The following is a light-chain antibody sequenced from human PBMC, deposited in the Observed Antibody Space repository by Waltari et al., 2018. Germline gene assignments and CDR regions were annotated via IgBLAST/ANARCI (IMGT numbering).Light chain of an antibody. J-gene: IGLJ3*02. CDR3: SSYAGTNIHWM. CDR2: EVN. V-gene: IGLV2-23*02. CDR1: SSDVGSYDL. Sequence: QSALTQPASVSGSPGQSITISCTGTSSDVGSYDLVSWYQQHPGKVPKLMLYEVNKRPSGVSSRCSGSKSVNTASLTISGLQADDEADYCCSSYAGTNIHWMFGGGTKLTVL.